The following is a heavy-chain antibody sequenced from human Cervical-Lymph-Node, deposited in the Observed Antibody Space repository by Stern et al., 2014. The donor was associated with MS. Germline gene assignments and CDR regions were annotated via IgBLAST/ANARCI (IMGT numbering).Heavy chain of an antibody. CDR1: GGSLSDSNYY. J-gene: IGHJ4*02. CDR2: IYYTGST. V-gene: IGHV4-39*01. Sequence: QLQLQESGPGLVKPSETLSLSCAVSGGSLSDSNYYWVWIRQSPGKGLEWVATIYYTGSTYYNPSLKSRVTISVDTSKNLFSRRRTSVTAADTAVYYCASGVRGVTPYFDYWGQGTLVTVSS. CDR3: ASGVRGVTPYFDY. D-gene: IGHD3-10*01.